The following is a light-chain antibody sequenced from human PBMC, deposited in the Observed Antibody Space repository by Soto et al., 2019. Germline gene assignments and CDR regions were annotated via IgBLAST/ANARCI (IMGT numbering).Light chain of an antibody. CDR3: QTWGTGIQV. CDR2: LNSDGSH. CDR1: SGHSSYA. Sequence: QPVLTQSPSASASLGASVKLTCTLSSGHSSYAIAWHQQQPEKDPRYLMKLNSDGSHSKGDGIPDRFSGPSSGAERYLTISSLQSEDEADYSCQTWGTGIQVFGGGTKLTVL. J-gene: IGLJ2*01. V-gene: IGLV4-69*01.